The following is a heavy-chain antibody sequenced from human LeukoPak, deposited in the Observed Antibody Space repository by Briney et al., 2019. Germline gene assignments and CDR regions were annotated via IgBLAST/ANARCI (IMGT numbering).Heavy chain of an antibody. V-gene: IGHV4-59*08. D-gene: IGHD3-22*01. CDR1: GGSISRYY. Sequence: PSETLSLTCIVSGGSISRYYWSWIRQPQGKGLEWIGYIHHSGSTNYNPFLKSRVTISVDTSKNQFSLKLSSVTAADTAVYYCASGSSGYYYPYYWGQGTLVTVSS. J-gene: IGHJ4*02. CDR2: IHHSGST. CDR3: ASGSSGYYYPYY.